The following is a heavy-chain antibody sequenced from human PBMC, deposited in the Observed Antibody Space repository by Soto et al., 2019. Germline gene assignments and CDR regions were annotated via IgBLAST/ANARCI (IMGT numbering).Heavy chain of an antibody. CDR3: ARLMPAAGEFDY. CDR2: IYYSGST. D-gene: IGHD6-13*01. Sequence: SETLSHTCTVSGGSISSYYWSWIRQPPGKGLEWIGYIYYSGSTNYNPSLKSRVTISVDTSKNQFSLKLSSVTAADTAVYYCARLMPAAGEFDYWGQGTLVTVSS. V-gene: IGHV4-59*08. CDR1: GGSISSYY. J-gene: IGHJ4*02.